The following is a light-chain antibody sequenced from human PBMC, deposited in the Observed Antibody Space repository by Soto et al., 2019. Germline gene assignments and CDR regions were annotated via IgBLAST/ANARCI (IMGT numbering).Light chain of an antibody. CDR3: SSYTSTSTLYV. V-gene: IGLV2-14*01. CDR1: SSDVGEYNY. Sequence: QPASVSGSLGQSITISCTGTSSDVGEYNYVSWYQQHPAKAPKLMIYEVRNRPSGVSNRFSGSKSGNTASLTISGLQGEDEADYYCSSYTSTSTLYVFGTGTKVTVL. CDR2: EVR. J-gene: IGLJ1*01.